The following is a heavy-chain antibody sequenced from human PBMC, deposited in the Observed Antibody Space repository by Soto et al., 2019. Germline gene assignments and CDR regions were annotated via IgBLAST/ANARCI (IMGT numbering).Heavy chain of an antibody. Sequence: QVELVQSGAEVKKPGASVQVSCKASGYTFTTFGISWVRQAHGQGIEWMGWISAYNGYTNYAQKLKGRVTMTTDKSTSTAYMQLRSLRSDDTAVYYCAREPTIFGVVQNYGMAVWGQGTTVTVSS. V-gene: IGHV1-18*01. D-gene: IGHD3-3*01. J-gene: IGHJ6*02. CDR1: GYTFTTFG. CDR3: AREPTIFGVVQNYGMAV. CDR2: ISAYNGYT.